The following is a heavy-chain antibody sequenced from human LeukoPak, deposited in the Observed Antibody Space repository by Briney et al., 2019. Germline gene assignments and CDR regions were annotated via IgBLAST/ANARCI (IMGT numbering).Heavy chain of an antibody. V-gene: IGHV3-7*01. CDR3: VRDRNPRHSYFDL. J-gene: IGHJ4*02. CDR2: MKQDASEK. D-gene: IGHD1-1*01. Sequence: PGGSLRLSCVGSGFSFSSYWMSWVRQAPGKGPAWVANMKQDASEKYYFGALNGRFTIFRDNAKNSLYLQMNTLTVEDTALYFCVRDRNPRHSYFDLWGQGTLVTVSS. CDR1: GFSFSSYW.